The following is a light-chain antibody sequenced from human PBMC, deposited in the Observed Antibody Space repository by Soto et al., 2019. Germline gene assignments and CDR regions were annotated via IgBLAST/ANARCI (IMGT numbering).Light chain of an antibody. V-gene: IGLV2-8*01. CDR2: EVS. CDR1: SSDVGGYNY. Sequence: QSALTQPPSASGSPGQSVTISCTGTSSDVGGYNYVSWYQQHPGKAPKLMIYEVSKRPSGVPDRFSGSKSGNTASLTVSGLQAEDEVDYYCSSYAGSNNFDVFGTGTKVTVL. J-gene: IGLJ1*01. CDR3: SSYAGSNNFDV.